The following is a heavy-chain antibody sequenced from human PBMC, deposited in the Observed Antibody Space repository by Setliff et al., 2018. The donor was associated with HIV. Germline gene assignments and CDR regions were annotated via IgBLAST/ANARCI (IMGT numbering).Heavy chain of an antibody. CDR1: GVPFSGYY. CDR2: INHRGIT. J-gene: IGHJ6*02. V-gene: IGHV4-34*01. Sequence: SETLSLTCAVYGVPFSGYYWSWIRQPPGKGLEWIGEINHRGITNYSPSLKSRVTISVDTSKNQFSLKLRSVTAADTAVYYCARVVWTAAAGTIDYYYYGMDIWGQGTTVTVSS. D-gene: IGHD6-13*01. CDR3: ARVVWTAAAGTIDYYYYGMDI.